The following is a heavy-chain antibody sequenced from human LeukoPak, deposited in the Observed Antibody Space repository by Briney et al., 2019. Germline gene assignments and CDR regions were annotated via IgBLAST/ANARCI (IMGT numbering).Heavy chain of an antibody. CDR2: LYSGGNT. J-gene: IGHJ4*02. D-gene: IGHD3-3*01. V-gene: IGHV3-53*01. CDR1: GFIVSSNY. CDR3: ARVGITLFGVVIL. Sequence: GGSLRLSCAASGFIVSSNYMSWVRQAPGKGLEWVLILYSGGNTYYADSVKGRFIISRDNSNNTLYLQMNSLRTEDTAVYYCARVGITLFGVVILWGQGTLVTVSS.